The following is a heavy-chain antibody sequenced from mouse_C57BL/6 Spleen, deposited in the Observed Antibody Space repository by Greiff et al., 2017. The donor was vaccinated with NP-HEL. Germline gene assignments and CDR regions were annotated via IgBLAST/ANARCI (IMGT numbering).Heavy chain of an antibody. CDR2: IYPGDGDT. J-gene: IGHJ4*01. V-gene: IGHV1-80*01. CDR1: GYAFSSYW. D-gene: IGHD1-2*01. CDR3: ALTTAYYYAMDY. Sequence: VQLQQSGAELVKPGASVKISCKASGYAFSSYWMNWVKQRPGKGLEWIGQIYPGDGDTNYNGKFKGKATLTADKSSSPAYMQLSSLTSEDSAVYFCALTTAYYYAMDYWGQGTSVTVSS.